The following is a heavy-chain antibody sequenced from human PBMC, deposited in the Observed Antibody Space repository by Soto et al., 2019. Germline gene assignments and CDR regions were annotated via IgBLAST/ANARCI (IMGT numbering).Heavy chain of an antibody. V-gene: IGHV5-10-1*01. Sequence: ESLKISCTGFGYTFTTFWISWVRQMPGKGLEWMGRIDPRDSQTNYSPSFQGHVTISVDKSISTAYLQWDSLKASDTAMYYCARLFCSTDTCDSWFDPWGQGTLVTVPS. CDR2: IDPRDSQT. J-gene: IGHJ5*02. D-gene: IGHD1-26*01. CDR3: ARLFCSTDTCDSWFDP. CDR1: GYTFTTFW.